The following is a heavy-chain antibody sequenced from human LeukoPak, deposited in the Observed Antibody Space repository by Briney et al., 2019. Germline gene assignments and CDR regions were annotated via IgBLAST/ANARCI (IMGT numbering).Heavy chain of an antibody. CDR2: INPSGGST. D-gene: IGHD2-2*01. J-gene: IGHJ3*02. Sequence: ASVKVSCKASGYTFASYYMHWVRQAPGQGLEWMGIINPSGGSTSYAQKFQGRVTMTRDTSTSTVYMELSSLRSEDTAVYYCARAGIVVVPAAGAFDIWGQGTMVTVSS. CDR1: GYTFASYY. CDR3: ARAGIVVVPAAGAFDI. V-gene: IGHV1-46*01.